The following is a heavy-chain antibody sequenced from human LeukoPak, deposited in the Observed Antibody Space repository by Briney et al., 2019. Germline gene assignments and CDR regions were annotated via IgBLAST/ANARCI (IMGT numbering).Heavy chain of an antibody. Sequence: GGSLRLSCAASGFTVSSNYMSWVRQAPGKGLEWVSSISSNSRYTYYADSVKGRFTISRDNAKSSLYLQMNSLRADDTAVYYCARVAEAAAFDYWGQGTLVTVSS. J-gene: IGHJ4*02. CDR2: ISSNSRYT. V-gene: IGHV3-21*01. D-gene: IGHD6-13*01. CDR1: GFTVSSNY. CDR3: ARVAEAAAFDY.